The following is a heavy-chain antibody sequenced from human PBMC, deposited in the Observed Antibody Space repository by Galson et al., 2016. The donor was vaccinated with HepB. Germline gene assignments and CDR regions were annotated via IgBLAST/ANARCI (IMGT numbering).Heavy chain of an antibody. D-gene: IGHD6-6*01. CDR3: TKDGGVGSSSPSFYYGVDT. Sequence: SLRLSCAASGFNFDEYAMHWVRQIPGKGLEWVSCINWNSGPKYSDYSVKRRITISRDNANNSLYLQMNSLKLEDTAVYYCTKDGGVGSSSPSFYYGVDTWGQGTTVTVS. CDR2: INWNSGPK. V-gene: IGHV3-9*01. CDR1: GFNFDEYA. J-gene: IGHJ6*02.